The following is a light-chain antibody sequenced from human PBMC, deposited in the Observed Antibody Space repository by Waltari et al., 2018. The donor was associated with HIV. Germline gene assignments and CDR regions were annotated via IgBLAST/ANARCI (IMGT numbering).Light chain of an antibody. CDR2: DVS. J-gene: IGLJ3*02. CDR1: SRAVGGYTY. Sequence: QSALTQPLSVSGSPGQSVTISCTGTSRAVGGYTYVSWYQQHPGNAPKLMIYDVSKRPSGVPDRFSGSKSGNTASLTISGLQAEDEADYYCCSYAGSYFWVFGGGTKLTVL. V-gene: IGLV2-11*01. CDR3: CSYAGSYFWV.